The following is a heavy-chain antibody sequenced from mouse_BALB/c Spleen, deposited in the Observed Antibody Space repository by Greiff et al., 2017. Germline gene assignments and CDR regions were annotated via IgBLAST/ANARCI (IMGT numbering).Heavy chain of an antibody. CDR3: ARHYGRSRYYFDY. Sequence: EVQLQQSGPSLVKPSQTLSLTCSVTGDSITSGYWNWIRKFPGNKLEYMGYISYSGSTYYNPSLKSRISITRDTSKNQYYLQLNSVTTEDTATYYCARHYGRSRYYFDYWGQGTTLTVSS. V-gene: IGHV3-8*02. J-gene: IGHJ2*01. CDR2: ISYSGST. D-gene: IGHD1-1*01. CDR1: GDSITSGY.